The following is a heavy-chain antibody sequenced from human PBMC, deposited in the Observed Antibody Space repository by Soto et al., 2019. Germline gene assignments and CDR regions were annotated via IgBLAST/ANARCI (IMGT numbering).Heavy chain of an antibody. D-gene: IGHD1-1*01. Sequence: GSLRLSCAASGFTFSSYSMNWVRQAPGKGLEWVSYISSSSSTIYYADSEKGRFTISRDNAKNSLYLQMNSLRDEDTAVYYCARAGYNWNDYYYYGMDVWGQGTTVTVSS. V-gene: IGHV3-48*02. J-gene: IGHJ6*02. CDR2: ISSSSSTI. CDR3: ARAGYNWNDYYYYGMDV. CDR1: GFTFSSYS.